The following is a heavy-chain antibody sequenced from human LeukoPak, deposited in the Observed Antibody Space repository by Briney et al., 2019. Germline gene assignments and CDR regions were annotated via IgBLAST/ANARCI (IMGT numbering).Heavy chain of an antibody. Sequence: GGSLRLSCVVSGFSVSNNYIIWVRQAPGNGLERVSVIYGDGRTSYSASVRGRFTISRDNSKNIVSLQMNNLRAEDAAVYYCARGRGLGVVSPYFDYWGQGTLVTVSS. D-gene: IGHD3-3*01. CDR3: ARGRGLGVVSPYFDY. CDR2: IYGDGRT. CDR1: GFSVSNNY. J-gene: IGHJ4*02. V-gene: IGHV3-53*01.